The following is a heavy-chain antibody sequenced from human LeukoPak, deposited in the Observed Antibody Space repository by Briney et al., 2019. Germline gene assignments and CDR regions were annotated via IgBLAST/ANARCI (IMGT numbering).Heavy chain of an antibody. Sequence: PGGSLRLSCSASGFTFNSYAMHWVRQAPGKGLEYVSAISGGSTYYADSVKGRFTVSRDNAKNALYLQMNSLRAEDTAVYYCAREACSSTSCSPHDYWGQGTPVTVSS. J-gene: IGHJ4*02. D-gene: IGHD2-2*01. V-gene: IGHV3-64*04. CDR3: AREACSSTSCSPHDY. CDR2: ISGGST. CDR1: GFTFNSYA.